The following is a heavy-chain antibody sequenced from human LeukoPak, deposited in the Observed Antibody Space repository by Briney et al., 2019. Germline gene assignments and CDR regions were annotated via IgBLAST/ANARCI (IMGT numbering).Heavy chain of an antibody. J-gene: IGHJ4*02. CDR1: GFTFSSYG. Sequence: PGGSLRLSCAASGFTFSSYGMNWVRQAPGKRLEWISYISSSSDSIYYADSVKGRFTISRDNAENSLYPQMNSLRDAATAVYYCARAMRSGYDYWGQGTLVTVSS. D-gene: IGHD5-12*01. CDR3: ARAMRSGYDY. CDR2: ISSSSDSI. V-gene: IGHV3-48*02.